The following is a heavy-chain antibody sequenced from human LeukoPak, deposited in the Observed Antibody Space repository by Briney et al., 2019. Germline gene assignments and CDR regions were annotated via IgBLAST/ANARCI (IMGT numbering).Heavy chain of an antibody. CDR1: GFTFSSYA. CDR3: ARDRYGSGSYYFDY. D-gene: IGHD3-10*01. J-gene: IGHJ4*02. CDR2: IRYDGSNK. V-gene: IGHV3-30*02. Sequence: GGSLRLSCAASGFTFSSYAMSWVRQAPGKGLEWVAFIRYDGSNKYYADSVKGRFTISRDNSKNTLYLQMNSLRAEDTAVYYCARDRYGSGSYYFDYWGQGTLVTVSS.